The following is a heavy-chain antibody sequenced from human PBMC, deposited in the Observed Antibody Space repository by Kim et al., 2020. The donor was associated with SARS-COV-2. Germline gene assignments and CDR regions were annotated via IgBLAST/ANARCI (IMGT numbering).Heavy chain of an antibody. CDR3: ARDGGITRGIDV. Sequence: ASVKVSCKASGYTFTSQGINWVRQAPGQGPEWMGWISPLNGNTKYAQKFQGRVAMTRDTSTTTVEMELRSLTSDDTAVYYCARDGGITRGIDVWGQ. D-gene: IGHD1-7*01. CDR2: ISPLNGNT. V-gene: IGHV1-18*01. J-gene: IGHJ6*02. CDR1: GYTFTSQG.